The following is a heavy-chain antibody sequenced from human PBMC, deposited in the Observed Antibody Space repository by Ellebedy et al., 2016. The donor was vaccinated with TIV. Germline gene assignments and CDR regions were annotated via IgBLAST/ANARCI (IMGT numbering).Heavy chain of an antibody. CDR2: ISGSGGST. D-gene: IGHD3-10*01. V-gene: IGHV3-23*01. CDR1: GFTFSSYA. Sequence: LSLTCAASGFTFSSYAMSWVRQAPGKGLEWVSAISGSGGSTYYADSVKGRFTISRDNSKNTLYLQMNSLRDEDTAVYYCAKEESGLWFGELEYYFDYWGQGTLVTVSS. J-gene: IGHJ4*02. CDR3: AKEESGLWFGELEYYFDY.